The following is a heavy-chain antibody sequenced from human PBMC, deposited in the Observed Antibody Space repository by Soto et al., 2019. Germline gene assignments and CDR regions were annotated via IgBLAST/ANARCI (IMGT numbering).Heavy chain of an antibody. CDR1: GGTFSSYA. CDR2: IIPIFGTA. Sequence: SVKVSCKASGGTFSSYAISWVRQAPGQGLEWMGGIIPIFGTANYAQKFQGRVTITADESTSTAYMELSSLRSEDTAVYYCASSSSSGGMGYYYGMDVWGQGTTVTVSS. D-gene: IGHD6-6*01. J-gene: IGHJ6*02. V-gene: IGHV1-69*13. CDR3: ASSSSSGGMGYYYGMDV.